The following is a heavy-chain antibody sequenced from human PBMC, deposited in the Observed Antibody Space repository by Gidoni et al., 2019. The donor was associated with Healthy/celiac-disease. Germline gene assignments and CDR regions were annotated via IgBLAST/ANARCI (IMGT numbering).Heavy chain of an antibody. CDR3: ARQNVAYYYGSGSYYVY. V-gene: IGHV5-51*01. J-gene: IGHJ4*02. Sequence: EVQLVQSGAAVKKPGESLKISCQGSGYSFTSYWIGWVRQMPGKGLEWMGIIYPGDSDTRYSPSFQGQVTISADKSISTAYLQWSSLKASDTAMYYCARQNVAYYYGSGSYYVYWGQGTLVTVSS. CDR1: GYSFTSYW. D-gene: IGHD3-10*01. CDR2: IYPGDSDT.